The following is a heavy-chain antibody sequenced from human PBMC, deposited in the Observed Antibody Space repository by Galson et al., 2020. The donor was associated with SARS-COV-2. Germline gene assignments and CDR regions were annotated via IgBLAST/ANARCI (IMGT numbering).Heavy chain of an antibody. J-gene: IGHJ2*01. V-gene: IGHV4-34*01. CDR3: ARQGWGNWYFDV. Sequence: SQASETLSLTCAVYGGSFSGYYWSWIRQPPGKGLEWIGEINHSGSTNYNPSLKSRVTISVDTSKNQFSLKLSSVTAADTAVYYCARQGWGNWYFDVWGRGTLVTVSS. D-gene: IGHD7-27*01. CDR1: GGSFSGYY. CDR2: INHSGST.